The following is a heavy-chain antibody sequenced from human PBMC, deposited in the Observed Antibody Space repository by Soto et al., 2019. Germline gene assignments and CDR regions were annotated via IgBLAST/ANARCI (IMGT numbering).Heavy chain of an antibody. CDR2: INPDGREN. J-gene: IGHJ4*02. Sequence: GGSLRLSCAASGFTFSSSWMDWVRQAPGKGLEWVANINPDGRENHYVGSVEGRFTISRDNARNALYLQISSLTAEDSALYFCSRSLNSWGQGTRVTVSS. CDR1: GFTFSSSW. V-gene: IGHV3-7*01. CDR3: SRSLNS.